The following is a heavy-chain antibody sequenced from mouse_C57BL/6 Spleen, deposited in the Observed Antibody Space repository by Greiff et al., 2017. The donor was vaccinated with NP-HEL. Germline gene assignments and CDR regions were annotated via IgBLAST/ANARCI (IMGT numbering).Heavy chain of an antibody. CDR2: IYPGSGST. CDR1: GYTFTSYW. CDR3: ARGDYYGSRGYFDY. Sequence: QVQLKQSGAELVKPGASVKMSCKASGYTFTSYWITWVKQRPGQGLEWIGAIYPGSGSTNYNEKFKSKATLTVDTSSSTAYMQLSSLTSEDSAVYYCARGDYYGSRGYFDYWGQGTTLTVSS. V-gene: IGHV1-55*01. D-gene: IGHD1-1*01. J-gene: IGHJ2*01.